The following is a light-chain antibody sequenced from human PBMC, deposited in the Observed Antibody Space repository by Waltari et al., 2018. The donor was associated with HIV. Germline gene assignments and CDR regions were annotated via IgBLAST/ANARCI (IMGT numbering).Light chain of an antibody. CDR2: DAS. CDR1: QSVNRY. Sequence: EIVMTQSPATLSLSPGDRATLSCRASQSVNRYLAWYQQKPGQAPRLLIYDASSRATGIPARFSGSGSGTDFTLTISSLEPEDFVVYYCQQRNSWPRTFGQGTRVEGK. CDR3: QQRNSWPRT. V-gene: IGKV3-11*01. J-gene: IGKJ1*01.